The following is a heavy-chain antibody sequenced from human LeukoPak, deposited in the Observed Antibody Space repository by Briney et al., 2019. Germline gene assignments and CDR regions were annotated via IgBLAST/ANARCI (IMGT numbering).Heavy chain of an antibody. CDR3: ARDSFLYSSSWFVFWGAFDI. Sequence: GGSLRLSCAASAFTVSSYGMHWVRQAPGKGLEWAAVIWYDGSNKYYADSVKGRFTISRDNSKNTLYLQMNSLRAEDTAVYYCARDSFLYSSSWFVFWGAFDIWGQGTMVTVSS. CDR1: AFTVSSYG. CDR2: IWYDGSNK. J-gene: IGHJ3*02. V-gene: IGHV3-33*01. D-gene: IGHD6-13*01.